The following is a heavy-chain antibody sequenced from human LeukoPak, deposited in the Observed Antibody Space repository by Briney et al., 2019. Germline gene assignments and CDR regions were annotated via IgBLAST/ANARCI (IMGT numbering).Heavy chain of an antibody. V-gene: IGHV5-51*01. CDR3: ARHSSPVTTMNSHFDV. CDR2: IYPGDSDT. Sequence: GESLKISCKGSGYIFTTYWIGWVRQMPGKGLEWVGIIYPGDSDTRYSPSFQGRVTMSADKSISTAYLQWSSLRASDTAMYYCARHSSPVTTMNSHFDVWGQGTMVTVSS. CDR1: GYIFTTYW. J-gene: IGHJ3*01. D-gene: IGHD4-17*01.